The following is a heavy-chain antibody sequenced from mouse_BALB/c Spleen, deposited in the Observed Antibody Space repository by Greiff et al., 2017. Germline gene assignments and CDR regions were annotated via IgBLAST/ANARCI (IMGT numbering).Heavy chain of an antibody. J-gene: IGHJ1*01. CDR1: GFTFSSFG. CDR3: AREIYDGYQEYFDV. V-gene: IGHV5-17*02. Sequence: EVHLVESGGGLVQPGGSRKLSCAASGFTFSSFGMHWVRQAPEKGLEWVAYISSGSSTIYYADTVKGRFTISRDNPKNTLFLQMTSLRSEDTAMYYCAREIYDGYQEYFDVWGAGTTVTVSS. CDR2: ISSGSSTI. D-gene: IGHD2-3*01.